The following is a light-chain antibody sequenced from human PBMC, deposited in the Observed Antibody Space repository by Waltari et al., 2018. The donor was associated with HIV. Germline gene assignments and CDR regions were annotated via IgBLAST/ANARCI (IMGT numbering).Light chain of an antibody. Sequence: EIVLTQSPGTLSLSPGERATLSCRASQSVSSSYLAWYQQKPGQAPRLLIYGAASRATGSPDGFSGSGSGTDFTLTISRLEPEDFAVYYCQQYGSSPPYTFGQGTKLEIK. CDR1: QSVSSSY. CDR2: GAA. J-gene: IGKJ2*01. CDR3: QQYGSSPPYT. V-gene: IGKV3-20*01.